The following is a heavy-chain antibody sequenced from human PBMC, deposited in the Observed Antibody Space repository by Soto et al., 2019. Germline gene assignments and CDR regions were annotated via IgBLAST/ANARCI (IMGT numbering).Heavy chain of an antibody. D-gene: IGHD2-2*01. J-gene: IGHJ4*02. Sequence: SETLSLTCTVSGGSIGSSSYYWGWIRQPPGKGLEWIGSIYYSGSTYYNPSLNSRVTISVDTSKTQLSLKLSSVTAADTAVYYCARREAGDIVVVPAARTDYWGQGTLVTVSS. CDR1: GGSIGSSSYY. CDR2: IYYSGST. CDR3: ARREAGDIVVVPAARTDY. V-gene: IGHV4-39*01.